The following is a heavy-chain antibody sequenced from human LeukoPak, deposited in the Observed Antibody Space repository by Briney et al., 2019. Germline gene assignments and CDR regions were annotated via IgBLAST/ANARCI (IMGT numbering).Heavy chain of an antibody. CDR1: GFTFSSYG. V-gene: IGHV3-33*01. CDR3: ARELPYQLLLGAFDI. CDR2: IWYDGSNK. D-gene: IGHD2-2*01. Sequence: GGSLRLSCAASGFTFSSYGMHWVRQAPGKGLEWVAVIWYDGSNKYYADSVKGRFTISRDNSKNTLYLQMNSLRAEDTAVYYCARELPYQLLLGAFDIWGQGTMVTVSS. J-gene: IGHJ3*02.